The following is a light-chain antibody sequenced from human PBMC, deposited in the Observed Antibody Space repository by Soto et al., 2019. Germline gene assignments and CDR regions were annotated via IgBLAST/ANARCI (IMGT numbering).Light chain of an antibody. CDR2: DVS. CDR1: SSDVGGYNY. J-gene: IGLJ2*01. Sequence: SALTQPASLSGSPGQSITISCTGTSSDVGGYNYVSWYQQHPGKAPKLMIYDVSNRPSGVSNRFSGSKSGNTASLTISGLQAEDEADYYCSSYTSSSIVVFGGGTKVTVL. CDR3: SSYTSSSIVV. V-gene: IGLV2-14*01.